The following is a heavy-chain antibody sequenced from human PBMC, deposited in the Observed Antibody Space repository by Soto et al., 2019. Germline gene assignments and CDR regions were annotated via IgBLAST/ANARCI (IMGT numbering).Heavy chain of an antibody. CDR3: ARDYGGSYYFDY. CDR1: GFTFSSYS. J-gene: IGHJ4*01. V-gene: IGHV3-21*01. CDR2: ISSSSSYI. D-gene: IGHD1-26*01. Sequence: GGSLRLSCAASGFTFSSYSMNWVRQAPGKGLEWVSSISSSSSYIYYADSVKGRFTISRDNAKNSLYLQMNSLRAEDTAVYYCARDYGGSYYFDYWGHGTLVTVSS.